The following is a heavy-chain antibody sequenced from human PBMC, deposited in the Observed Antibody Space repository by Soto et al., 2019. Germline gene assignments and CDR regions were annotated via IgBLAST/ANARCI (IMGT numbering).Heavy chain of an antibody. D-gene: IGHD6-19*01. CDR2: FSYRGRT. V-gene: IGHV4-59*01. Sequence: PSETLSLTCTVSADSISNYYWSWIRQPPGKGLEWIGYFSYRGRTNYNPSLKSRVTISVDTSKNQFSLKLSSVTAADTAVYYCARLGSGWYQIDYWRQGTLVTVSS. J-gene: IGHJ4*02. CDR3: ARLGSGWYQIDY. CDR1: ADSISNYY.